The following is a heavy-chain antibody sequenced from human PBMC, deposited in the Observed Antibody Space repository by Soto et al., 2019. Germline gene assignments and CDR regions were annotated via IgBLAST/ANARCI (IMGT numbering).Heavy chain of an antibody. Sequence: QLQLQESGPGLVKPSETLFLTCTVSGGSISSGSNYWGWIRQPPGKGLEWIGSIYNSGSTVYNPSLKSRVTISVDTSNNKFSLRLTSVTAADTAVYYCARNLTVYESAGYYSGYFDYWGQGTLVTVSS. J-gene: IGHJ4*02. CDR2: IYNSGST. D-gene: IGHD3-22*01. CDR3: ARNLTVYESAGYYSGYFDY. CDR1: GGSISSGSNY. V-gene: IGHV4-39*01.